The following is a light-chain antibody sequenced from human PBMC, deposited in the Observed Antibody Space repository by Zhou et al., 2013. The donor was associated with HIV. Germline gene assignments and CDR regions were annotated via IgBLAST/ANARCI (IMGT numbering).Light chain of an antibody. Sequence: IQLTQSPSSLSASVGDRVTITCRVSQGISSYLNWYRQKPGKAPKLLIYATTGLQSGVPSRFSGSGSGTEFSLTISSLQPEDFATYFCLQHNHYPPTFGPGTKVDIK. CDR3: LQHNHYPPT. J-gene: IGKJ3*01. CDR1: QGISSY. V-gene: IGKV1-17*01. CDR2: ATT.